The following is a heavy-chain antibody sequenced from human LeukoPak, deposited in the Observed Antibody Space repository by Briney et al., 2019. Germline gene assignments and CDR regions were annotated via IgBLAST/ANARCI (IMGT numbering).Heavy chain of an antibody. CDR3: AKDMHMDV. V-gene: IGHV4-39*07. CDR2: IYYSGST. J-gene: IGHJ6*03. Sequence: PSETLSLTCTVSGGSISSSTYFWGWIRQPPGKGLEWIGNIYYSGSTYYNPSLKSRVTISVDTSKNQFSLKLSSVAAADTAVYYCAKDMHMDVWGKGTTVTVSS. CDR1: GGSISSSTYF.